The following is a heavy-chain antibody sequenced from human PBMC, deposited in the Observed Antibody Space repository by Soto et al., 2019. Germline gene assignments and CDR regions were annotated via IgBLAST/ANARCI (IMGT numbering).Heavy chain of an antibody. J-gene: IGHJ4*02. D-gene: IGHD1-7*01. CDR2: IYYSGST. Sequence: SETLSLTCTVSGGSISSGGYYWSWIRQHPGKGLEWIGYIYYSGSTYYNPSLKSRVTISVDTSKNQFSLKLSSVTAADTAVYYCARAKLELRTYYFDYWGQGTLVTVSS. CDR3: ARAKLELRTYYFDY. CDR1: GGSISSGGYY. V-gene: IGHV4-31*03.